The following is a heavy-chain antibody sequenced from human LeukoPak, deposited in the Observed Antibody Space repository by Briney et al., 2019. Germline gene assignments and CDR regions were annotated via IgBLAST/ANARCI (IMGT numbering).Heavy chain of an antibody. D-gene: IGHD6-13*01. CDR1: GYTFTGYY. J-gene: IGHJ2*01. Sequence: ASVKVSCKASGYTFTGYYMHWVRQAPGQGLEWMGRINPNSGGTNYAQKFQGRVTMTRDTSISTAYMELSRLRSDDTAVYYCARDPGHSSSWDPPVWYFDLWGRGTLVTVSS. V-gene: IGHV1-2*06. CDR3: ARDPGHSSSWDPPVWYFDL. CDR2: INPNSGGT.